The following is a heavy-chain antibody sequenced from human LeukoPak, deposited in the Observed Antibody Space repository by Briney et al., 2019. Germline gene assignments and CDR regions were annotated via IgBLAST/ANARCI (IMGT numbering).Heavy chain of an antibody. CDR3: TRHKVDTTMVIPFDY. CDR1: GFTFDGSV. CDR2: IRSKTNSYAT. Sequence: GGSLRLSCAASGFTFDGSVIQWVRQASGKGLEWVGRIRSKTNSYATAYAASVGGRFTISRDDSKNTAYLQMNSLKTEDTAVYYCTRHKVDTTMVIPFDYWGQGTLVTVSS. D-gene: IGHD5-18*01. V-gene: IGHV3-73*01. J-gene: IGHJ4*02.